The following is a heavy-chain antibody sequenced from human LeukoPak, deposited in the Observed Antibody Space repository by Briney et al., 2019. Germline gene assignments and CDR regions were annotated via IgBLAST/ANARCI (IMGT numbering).Heavy chain of an antibody. J-gene: IGHJ4*02. V-gene: IGHV3-30*18. CDR2: ISYDGSNK. CDR1: GFTFSSCG. CDR3: AKEGGSIVGGTIPFDH. Sequence: GGSLRLSCAASGFTFSSCGMHWVRQAPGKGLEWVAVISYDGSNKYCADSVKGRFTISRDNSKNSLYLQMNSLRAEDTAKYYCAKEGGSIVGGTIPFDHWGQGTLVTVSS. D-gene: IGHD1-26*01.